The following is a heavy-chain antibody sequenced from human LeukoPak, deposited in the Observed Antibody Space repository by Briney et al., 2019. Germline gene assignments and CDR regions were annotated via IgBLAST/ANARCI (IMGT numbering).Heavy chain of an antibody. V-gene: IGHV3-66*02. CDR3: ATGSSPYYYYYGMDV. CDR1: GFTFSNYG. CDR2: IYSGGST. Sequence: GRSLRLSCAASGFTFSNYGMHWVRQAPGKGLEWVSVIYSGGSTYYADSVRGRFTISRDNSKNTLYLQMNSLRAEDTAVYYCATGSSPYYYYYGMDVWGQGTTVTVSS. J-gene: IGHJ6*02. D-gene: IGHD6-13*01.